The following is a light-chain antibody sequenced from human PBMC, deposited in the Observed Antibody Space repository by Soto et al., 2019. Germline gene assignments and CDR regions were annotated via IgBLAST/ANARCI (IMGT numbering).Light chain of an antibody. Sequence: DVVMTQSPLSLPVTLGQPASISCWSSQSLAYSDGNTYLNWFHQRPGQSPRRLIYKVSNRDSGVXDXXSGSGSGTDFTLIISSVEAEDVGVYYCMQGRHWPLTFGGGAKVELK. V-gene: IGKV2-30*01. CDR3: MQGRHWPLT. CDR2: KVS. CDR1: QSLAYSDGNTY. J-gene: IGKJ4*01.